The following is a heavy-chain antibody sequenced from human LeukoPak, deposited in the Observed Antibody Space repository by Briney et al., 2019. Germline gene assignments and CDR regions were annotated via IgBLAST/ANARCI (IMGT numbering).Heavy chain of an antibody. D-gene: IGHD6-19*01. J-gene: IGHJ5*02. CDR1: GGSISSSSYY. CDR2: IYYSGST. CDR3: ARRRGYSSGWSASWFDP. Sequence: SGTLSLTCTVSGGSISSSSYYWGWIRQPPGKGLEWIGSIYYSGSTYYNPSLKSRVTISVDTSKNQFSLKLSSVTAADTAVYYCARRRGYSSGWSASWFDPWGQGTLVTVSS. V-gene: IGHV4-39*01.